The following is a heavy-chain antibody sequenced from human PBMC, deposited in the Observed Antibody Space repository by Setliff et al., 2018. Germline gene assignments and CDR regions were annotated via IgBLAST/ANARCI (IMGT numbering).Heavy chain of an antibody. Sequence: ASVKVSCKTSGYAFTDNYIHWVRQAPGQGLEWMGWINPKTGGTNLAQKFQGWVSMTRDTSITTAYMELSRLTSDDMAVYFCARSDHLVVDGFDVWGQETMVTVSS. J-gene: IGHJ3*01. CDR1: GYAFTDNY. CDR3: ARSDHLVVDGFDV. D-gene: IGHD3-16*01. V-gene: IGHV1-2*04. CDR2: INPKTGGT.